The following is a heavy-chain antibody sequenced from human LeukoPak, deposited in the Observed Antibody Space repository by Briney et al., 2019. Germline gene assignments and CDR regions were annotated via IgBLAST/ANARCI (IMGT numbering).Heavy chain of an antibody. CDR1: GFTFSSYA. CDR2: ISRSSGRI. Sequence: GGSLRLSCEAPGFTFSSYAMSWVRQAPGKGLEWVSDISRSSGRIKYADSVKGRFTISRDNSKNTLFLQMNSLRVDDTAVYYCAKPGYDTSGWFDSWGQGALVTVSS. CDR3: AKPGYDTSGWFDS. J-gene: IGHJ5*01. V-gene: IGHV3-23*01. D-gene: IGHD3-22*01.